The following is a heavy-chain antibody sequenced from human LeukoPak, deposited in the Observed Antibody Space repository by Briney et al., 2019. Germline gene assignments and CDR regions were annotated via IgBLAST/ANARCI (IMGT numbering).Heavy chain of an antibody. Sequence: GGSLRLSCAASGFTFSSYAMSWVRQAPGKGLEWVSAISGSGGSTYYADSVKGRFTISRDNSKNTLYLQMNSLRAEDTAVYFRAKACIRYFDWLFDYWGQGTLVTVSS. J-gene: IGHJ4*02. CDR1: GFTFSSYA. CDR2: ISGSGGST. CDR3: AKACIRYFDWLFDY. V-gene: IGHV3-23*01. D-gene: IGHD3-9*01.